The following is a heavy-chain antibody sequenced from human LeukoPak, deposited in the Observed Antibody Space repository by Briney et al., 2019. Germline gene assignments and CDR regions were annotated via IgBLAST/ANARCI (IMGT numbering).Heavy chain of an antibody. V-gene: IGHV4-4*07. CDR3: ARGHSSGHYYDY. CDR2: IYASGRT. Sequence: SETLSLTCTASGGSISSYYWNWIRQSAGKSLEWFGRIYASGRTDYNPSLQSRVTMSVDTSKNQFSLKVTYVTAADTAVYYCARGHSSGHYYDYWGQGTLVTVSS. J-gene: IGHJ4*02. CDR1: GGSISSYY. D-gene: IGHD3-22*01.